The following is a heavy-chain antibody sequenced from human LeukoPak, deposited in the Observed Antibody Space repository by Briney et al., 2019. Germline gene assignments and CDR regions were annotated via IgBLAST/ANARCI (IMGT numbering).Heavy chain of an antibody. CDR1: GYTFTSYG. Sequence: ASVKVSCKASGYTFTSYGISWVRQAPGHGLEWMGWISAYNGNTNYAQKLQGRVTMTTDTSTSTAYMELRSLRSDDTAVYYCARGRYCSGGSCYQEFDYWGQGTLVTVSS. V-gene: IGHV1-18*01. D-gene: IGHD2-15*01. J-gene: IGHJ4*02. CDR2: ISAYNGNT. CDR3: ARGRYCSGGSCYQEFDY.